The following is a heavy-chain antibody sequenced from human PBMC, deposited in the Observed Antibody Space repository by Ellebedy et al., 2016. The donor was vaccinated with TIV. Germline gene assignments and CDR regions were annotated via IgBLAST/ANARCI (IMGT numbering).Heavy chain of an antibody. J-gene: IGHJ4*02. V-gene: IGHV3-69-1*02. CDR3: AKDRTSGDGYWVFDN. CDR2: IVGSGSQ. CDR1: GFTSRDHY. D-gene: IGHD5-18*01. Sequence: PGESLKISCAASGFTSRDHYMDWVRQAPGKGLEWVSGIVGSGSQKYADSVKGRFTISRDNSKRTVDLQMNSLRAEDTAVYFCAKDRTSGDGYWVFDNWGQGTLVSVSS.